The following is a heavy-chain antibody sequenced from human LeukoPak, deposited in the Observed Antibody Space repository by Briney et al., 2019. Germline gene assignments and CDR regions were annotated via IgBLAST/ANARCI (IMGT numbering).Heavy chain of an antibody. CDR1: GYMFTGHY. J-gene: IGHJ3*01. Sequence: ASVKVSCKASGYMFTGHYMHWVRQAPGQGLEFLAWIKGDSGIPKYAQKFQGRVTLTRDTSISTAYMELTELTSDDTAVYYCARELQYSREGYAFDSWGQGTMVTVSS. V-gene: IGHV1-2*02. CDR3: ARELQYSREGYAFDS. CDR2: IKGDSGIP. D-gene: IGHD4-11*01.